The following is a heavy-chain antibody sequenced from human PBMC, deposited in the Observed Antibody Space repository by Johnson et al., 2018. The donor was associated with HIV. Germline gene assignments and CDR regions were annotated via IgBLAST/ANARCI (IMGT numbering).Heavy chain of an antibody. CDR3: VREGIQLWVGDAFDI. CDR2: ITGSGVST. D-gene: IGHD5-18*01. V-gene: IGHV3-23*04. J-gene: IGHJ3*02. CDR1: AFSFSKYA. Sequence: VQLVESGGGLVKPGRSLRLSCAASAFSFSKYAMTWVRQAPGKGLEWVSSITGSGVSTYYTNSVKGRFTISRDNSKLFLQMNSLRAEDTAVYYCVREGIQLWVGDAFDIWGQGTMVTVSS.